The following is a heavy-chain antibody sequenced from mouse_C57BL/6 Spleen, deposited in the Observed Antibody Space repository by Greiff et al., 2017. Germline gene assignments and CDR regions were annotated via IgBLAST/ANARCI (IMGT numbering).Heavy chain of an antibody. CDR1: GFTFSSYA. V-gene: IGHV5-4*01. D-gene: IGHD1-1*01. Sequence: EVQLVESGGGLVKPGGSLKLSCEASGFTFSSYAMSWVRQTPEKRLEWVATISDGGSYTYYPDNVKGRFTISRDNAKNNLYLQMSHLKSEATAMSYCACLYAISYYAIDYSGKAPSATVSS. J-gene: IGHJ4*01. CDR2: ISDGGSYT. CDR3: ACLYAISYYAIDY.